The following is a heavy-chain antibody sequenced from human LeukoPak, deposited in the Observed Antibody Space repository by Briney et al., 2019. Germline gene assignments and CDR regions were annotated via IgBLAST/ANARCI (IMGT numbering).Heavy chain of an antibody. CDR2: ISTSSSTI. V-gene: IGHV3-48*01. CDR1: GFTFSSYS. CDR3: ARGGLRNWYFDL. D-gene: IGHD5-12*01. Sequence: GGSLRLSCAASGFTFSSYSMNWVRQAPGKGLEWVSYISTSSSTIYYADSVKGRFTISRDNSKNTLYLQMNSLRAEDTAVYYCARGGLRNWYFDLWGRGTLVTVSS. J-gene: IGHJ2*01.